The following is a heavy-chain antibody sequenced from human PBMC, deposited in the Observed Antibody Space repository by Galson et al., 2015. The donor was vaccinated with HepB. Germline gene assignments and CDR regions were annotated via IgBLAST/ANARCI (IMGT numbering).Heavy chain of an antibody. CDR2: ISGSGGHP. V-gene: IGHV3-11*06. J-gene: IGHJ4*02. CDR3: ARTYKGGYFDD. CDR1: GFTFIDYY. Sequence: SLRLSCAASGFTFIDYYMSWIRQAPGKGLEWVSFISGSGGHPTYADSVKGRFTVSRDNAKNSLYLQLSSLRAEDTAVYYCARTYKGGYFDDWGQGSLVTVST. D-gene: IGHD1-14*01.